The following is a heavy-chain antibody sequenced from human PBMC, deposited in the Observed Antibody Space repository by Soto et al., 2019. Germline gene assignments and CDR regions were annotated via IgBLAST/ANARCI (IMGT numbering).Heavy chain of an antibody. CDR2: IIPILAIA. J-gene: IGHJ4*02. CDR1: GGTFSTYT. D-gene: IGHD3-22*01. V-gene: IGHV1-69*02. Sequence: QVQLVQSGAEVKKPGSSVKVSCKASGGTFSTYTFTWVRQAPGQGLEWMGRIIPILAIATYAQKFQGRVTITADKSTSTAYMELSSLRSEDTAVYYCVWSRSGYSPYDYWGQGTLVTVSS. CDR3: VWSRSGYSPYDY.